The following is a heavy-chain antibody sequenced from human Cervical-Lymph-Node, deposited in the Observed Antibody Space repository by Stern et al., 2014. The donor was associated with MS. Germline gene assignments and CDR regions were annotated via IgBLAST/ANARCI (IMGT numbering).Heavy chain of an antibody. CDR3: ARDRLDSSHPLDY. D-gene: IGHD3-22*01. CDR1: GGSVSSGSYY. V-gene: IGHV4-61*01. J-gene: IGHJ4*02. Sequence: VQLVESGPGLVKPSETLSLTCTVSGGSVSSGSYYWSWLRPPPGQGLEWLGYIYYSGSTNYNPSLKSRVTISVDTSKNQFSLKLSSVTAADTAVYYCARDRLDSSHPLDYWGQGTLVTVSS. CDR2: IYYSGST.